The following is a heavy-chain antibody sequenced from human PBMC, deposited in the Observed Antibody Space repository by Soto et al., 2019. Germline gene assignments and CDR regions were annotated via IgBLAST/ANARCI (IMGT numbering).Heavy chain of an antibody. CDR1: GGTFSSYA. Sequence: SVKVSCKASGGTFSSYAISWVRQAPGQGLEWMGGNIPIFGTANYAQKFQSRVTITADESTSTAYMELSSLRSEDTAVYYCAGSAYYCDSSGHYKEKFDCWVQGTLVTVSS. CDR2: NIPIFGTA. V-gene: IGHV1-69*13. D-gene: IGHD3-22*01. J-gene: IGHJ4*02. CDR3: AGSAYYCDSSGHYKEKFDC.